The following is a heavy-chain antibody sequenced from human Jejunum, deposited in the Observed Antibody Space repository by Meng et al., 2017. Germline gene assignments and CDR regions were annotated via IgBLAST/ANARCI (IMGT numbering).Heavy chain of an antibody. J-gene: IGHJ4*02. D-gene: IGHD1-26*01. CDR2: ISSSTSSYI. Sequence: EVQLVESGGGLVKPGESLRLSCTASGFTFRDYSMNWVRQAPGKGLEWVSSISSSTSSYIYDADSVKGRFTISRDNAKNSLYLQMNSLRAEDTAVYFCARVKSGSYPPYYFDFWGQGTLVTVSS. CDR3: ARVKSGSYPPYYFDF. CDR1: GFTFRDYS. V-gene: IGHV3-21*01.